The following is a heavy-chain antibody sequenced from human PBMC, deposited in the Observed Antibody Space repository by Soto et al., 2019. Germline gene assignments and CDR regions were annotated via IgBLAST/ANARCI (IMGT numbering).Heavy chain of an antibody. D-gene: IGHD2-8*01. CDR1: GFTFSDYY. CDR2: VSSRSTSR. V-gene: IGHV3-11*05. Sequence: QVHLVESGGGSVKPGGPLRLSCAASGFTFSDYYMTWIRQAPGKGLEWVSYVSSRSTSRNYANSMKGRFTISRDNAKNSLYLQMNSLRDEDTAVYYCARDNGGTFDYWGQGTLVTVSS. CDR3: ARDNGGTFDY. J-gene: IGHJ4*02.